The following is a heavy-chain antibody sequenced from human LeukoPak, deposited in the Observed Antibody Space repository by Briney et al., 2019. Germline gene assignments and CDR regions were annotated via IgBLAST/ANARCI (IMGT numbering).Heavy chain of an antibody. CDR3: AKAPLGVAESYVDY. Sequence: GASQRLSCAPSAFTFTSLAMSWVRHAPGEWLEWLSAISGGGGSKYYADSVKGRFTISRDNSKNTLYLQMNSLRAEDTAVYYCAKAPLGVAESYVDYWGQGPLVVFSS. D-gene: IGHD3-10*01. V-gene: IGHV3-23*01. CDR2: ISGGGGSK. CDR1: AFTFTSLA. J-gene: IGHJ4*01.